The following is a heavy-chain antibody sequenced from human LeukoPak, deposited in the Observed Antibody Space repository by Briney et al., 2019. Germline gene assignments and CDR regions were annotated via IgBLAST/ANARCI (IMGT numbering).Heavy chain of an antibody. CDR1: GGTFTSYY. CDR3: ARDLRVPAAMRPKVEGYYYYMDV. J-gene: IGHJ6*03. V-gene: IGHV1-46*01. D-gene: IGHD2-2*01. Sequence: GASVKVSCKASGGTFTSYYMHWVRQAPGQGLEWMGIINPSGGSTSYAQKFQGRVTMTRDMSTSTVYMELSSLRSEDTAVYYCARDLRVPAAMRPKVEGYYYYMDVWGKGTTVTVSS. CDR2: INPSGGST.